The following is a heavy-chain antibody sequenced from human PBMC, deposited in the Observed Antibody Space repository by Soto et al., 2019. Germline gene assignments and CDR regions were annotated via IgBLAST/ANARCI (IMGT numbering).Heavy chain of an antibody. CDR1: GYTFTSYA. Sequence: QVQLVQSGAEVKKPGASVKVSCKASGYTFTSYAMHWVRQAPGQRLEWMGWINAGNGNTKYSQKFQGRVTITRDTSASTAHMELSSLRSEDTAVYYWARDVGYCSSTSCYLDAFDIWGQGTMVTVSS. CDR3: ARDVGYCSSTSCYLDAFDI. CDR2: INAGNGNT. D-gene: IGHD2-2*01. J-gene: IGHJ3*02. V-gene: IGHV1-3*01.